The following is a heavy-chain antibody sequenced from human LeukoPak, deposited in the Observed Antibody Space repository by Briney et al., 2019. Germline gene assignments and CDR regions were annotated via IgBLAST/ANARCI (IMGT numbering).Heavy chain of an antibody. CDR2: IGGNGVST. V-gene: IGHV3-23*01. D-gene: IGHD6-19*01. J-gene: IGHJ5*02. CDR1: GFTFSNHA. Sequence: GGPLRLSCAASGFTFSNHAMNWVRQTPGKRLEWVSSIGGNGVSTYYADSVKGRFTISRDNSKDTLYLQMNSLSAEDTAVYYCARCTKYTTGWCNWFDPWGQGTLVTVSS. CDR3: ARCTKYTTGWCNWFDP.